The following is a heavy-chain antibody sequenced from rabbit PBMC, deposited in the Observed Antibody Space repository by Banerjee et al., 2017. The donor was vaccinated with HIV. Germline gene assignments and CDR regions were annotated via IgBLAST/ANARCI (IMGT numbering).Heavy chain of an antibody. J-gene: IGHJ4*01. D-gene: IGHD6-1*01. CDR2: IYIDNGKT. V-gene: IGHV1S45*01. Sequence: QEQLEESGGDLVKPDESLTLTCTGSGFSLSSYYMSWVRQAPGKGLEWIGCIYIDNGKTYYASWAKGRFTISKTSSTTVTLQMTSLTAADTATYFCARDKDYTYGYAGYAYATGYFNLWGQGTLVTVS. CDR3: ARDKDYTYGYAGYAYATGYFNL. CDR1: GFSLSSYYM.